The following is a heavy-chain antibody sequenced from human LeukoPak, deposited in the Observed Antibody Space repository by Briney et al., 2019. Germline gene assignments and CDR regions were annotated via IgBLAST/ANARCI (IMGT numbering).Heavy chain of an antibody. CDR3: ARDRGYASFDY. CDR2: INQDGSEK. D-gene: IGHD5-18*01. J-gene: IGHJ4*02. CDR1: GFTFRDFW. Sequence: SGGSLRLSCAASGFTFRDFWMHWVRQAPGKGLEWVANINQDGSEKYYVDSVEGRFTISRDTAKNSLDLQMNNLRAEDTAVYYCARDRGYASFDYWGQGILVTVSS. V-gene: IGHV3-7*01.